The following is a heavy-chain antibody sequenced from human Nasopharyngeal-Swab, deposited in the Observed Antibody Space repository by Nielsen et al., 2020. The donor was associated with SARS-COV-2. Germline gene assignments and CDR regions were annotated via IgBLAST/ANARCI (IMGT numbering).Heavy chain of an antibody. CDR2: ISGSGGST. V-gene: IGHV3-23*01. D-gene: IGHD1-1*01. J-gene: IGHJ4*02. Sequence: GESLKISCAASGFTFSSYAMSWVRQAPGKGLEWVSAISGSGGSTYYAGSVKGRFTISRDNSKNTLYLQMNSLRAEDTAVYYCAKPDKGTHDYWGQGTLVTVSS. CDR3: AKPDKGTHDY. CDR1: GFTFSSYA.